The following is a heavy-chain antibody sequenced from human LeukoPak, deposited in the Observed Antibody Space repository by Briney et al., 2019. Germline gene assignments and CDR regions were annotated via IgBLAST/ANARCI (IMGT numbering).Heavy chain of an antibody. CDR3: ARDGPVTTFDY. CDR2: ITGSGTST. V-gene: IGHV3-23*01. CDR1: GFTFSSYT. Sequence: GGSLRLSCAASGFTFSSYTMSWVRQAPGKGLEWVSAITGSGTSTFYADSVTGRFTISRDNSKNTLYLQMNSLRAEDTAVYYCARDGPVTTFDYWGQGTLVTVSS. D-gene: IGHD4-17*01. J-gene: IGHJ4*02.